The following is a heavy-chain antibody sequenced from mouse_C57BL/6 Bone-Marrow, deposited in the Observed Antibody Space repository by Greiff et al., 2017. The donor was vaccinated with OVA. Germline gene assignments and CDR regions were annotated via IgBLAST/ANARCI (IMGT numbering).Heavy chain of an antibody. CDR2: IDPETGGT. Sequence: QVQLKESGAELVRPGASVTLSCKASGYTFTDYEMHWVKQTPVHGLEWIGAIDPETGGTAYNQKFKGKAILTADKSSSTAYMELRSLTSEDSAVYYCTSITTVVARYYFDHWGQGTTLTVSS. CDR1: GYTFTDYE. D-gene: IGHD1-1*01. V-gene: IGHV1-15*01. J-gene: IGHJ2*01. CDR3: TSITTVVARYYFDH.